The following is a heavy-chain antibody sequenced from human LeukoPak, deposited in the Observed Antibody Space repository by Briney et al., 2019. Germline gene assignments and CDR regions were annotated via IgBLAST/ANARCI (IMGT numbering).Heavy chain of an antibody. CDR3: AAPDYGFHFQH. CDR1: GYTFTSYG. Sequence: ASVKVSCTASGYTFTSYGISWVRQAPGQGLEWMGWISAYNGNTNYAQKLQGRVTMTTDTSTSTAYMELRSLRSDDTAVYYCAAPDYGFHFQHWGQGTLVTVSS. J-gene: IGHJ1*01. D-gene: IGHD4-17*01. V-gene: IGHV1-18*01. CDR2: ISAYNGNT.